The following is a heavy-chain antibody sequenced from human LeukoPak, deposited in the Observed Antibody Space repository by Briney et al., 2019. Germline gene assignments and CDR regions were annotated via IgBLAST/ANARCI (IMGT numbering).Heavy chain of an antibody. Sequence: LPGGSLSLSCAPCVFTLSSLAMSWVRQSPGKGLEWVSAISGSGGGTYYADSVKGRFTISRDNSKNTLYLQMNSLRAEDTVVYYCAKAYYDFWSGYYQPVDYWGQGTLVSVSS. D-gene: IGHD3-3*01. CDR3: AKAYYDFWSGYYQPVDY. CDR2: ISGSGGGT. J-gene: IGHJ4*02. V-gene: IGHV3-23*01. CDR1: VFTLSSLA.